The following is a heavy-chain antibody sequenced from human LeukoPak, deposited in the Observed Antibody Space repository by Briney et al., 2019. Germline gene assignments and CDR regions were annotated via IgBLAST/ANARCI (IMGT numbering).Heavy chain of an antibody. CDR3: ARANPYYYGSVRYYFDY. D-gene: IGHD3-10*01. CDR2: IYTSGST. V-gene: IGHV4-4*07. Sequence: SETLSLTCTVSGGSISSYYWSWIRQPAGKGLEWIGRIYTSGSTNYNPSLKSRVTMSVDTSKNQFSLKLSSVTAADTAVYYCARANPYYYGSVRYYFDYWGQGTLVTVSS. J-gene: IGHJ4*02. CDR1: GGSISSYY.